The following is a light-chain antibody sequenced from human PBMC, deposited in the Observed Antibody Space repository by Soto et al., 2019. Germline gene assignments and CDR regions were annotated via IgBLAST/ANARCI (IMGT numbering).Light chain of an antibody. CDR1: QDIRGA. CDR2: DVS. J-gene: IGKJ5*01. Sequence: AIQLTHSPSSLSASVGDRATITCRPSQDIRGALAWYQQKPGKAPKLLIYDVSSLESGVPSRFSGSGSGTDFTFTISSLQPEDFATYYCQQFNVYPITFGQGTRLEIK. V-gene: IGKV1-13*02. CDR3: QQFNVYPIT.